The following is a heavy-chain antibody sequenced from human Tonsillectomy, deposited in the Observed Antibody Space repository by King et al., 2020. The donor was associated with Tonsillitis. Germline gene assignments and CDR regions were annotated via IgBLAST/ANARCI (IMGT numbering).Heavy chain of an antibody. CDR2: IFSNDEK. Sequence: VTLKESGPVLVKPPETLTLTCTVSGFSLSNAGMSVSWIRQPPGKALEWLAHIFSNDEKSYSTSLKSRLTISKDTSKSQVVLSMTNMDPVDTATYFCARVTTVTKTDYYDGMDVWGPGTTVTVSS. D-gene: IGHD4-17*01. CDR1: GFSLSNAGMS. CDR3: ARVTTVTKTDYYDGMDV. V-gene: IGHV2-26*01. J-gene: IGHJ6*02.